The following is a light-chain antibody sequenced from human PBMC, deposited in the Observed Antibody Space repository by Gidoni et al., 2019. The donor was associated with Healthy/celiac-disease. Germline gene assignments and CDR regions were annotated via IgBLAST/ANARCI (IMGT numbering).Light chain of an antibody. V-gene: IGKV3-15*01. CDR1: QSVSSN. CDR3: QQYNNWPPST. J-gene: IGKJ4*01. Sequence: EIVMTQSPATLSVSPGERATLSCRASQSVSSNLAWYQQKPGQAPRLLIYGASTRATGIPARFSGSGSVTEFTLIISSLQFEDFAVYYCQQYNNWPPSTFXGXTKVEIK. CDR2: GAS.